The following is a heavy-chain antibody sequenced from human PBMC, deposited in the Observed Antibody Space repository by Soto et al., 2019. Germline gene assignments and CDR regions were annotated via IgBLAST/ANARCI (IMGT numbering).Heavy chain of an antibody. D-gene: IGHD1-26*01. CDR2: IYYSGST. Sequence: QLQLQESGPGLVKPSETLSLTCTVSGGSISSSSYYWGWIRQPPGKGLEWIGSIYYSGSTYYNPSLKNRATISVDKSENEFSLKRSSVTAADTAVYYCARLRSGSYYTPEYFQHWGQGTLVTVSS. V-gene: IGHV4-39*01. CDR1: GGSISSSSYY. CDR3: ARLRSGSYYTPEYFQH. J-gene: IGHJ1*01.